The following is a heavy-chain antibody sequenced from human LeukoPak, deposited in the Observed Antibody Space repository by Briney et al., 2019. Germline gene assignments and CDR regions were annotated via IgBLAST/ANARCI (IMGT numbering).Heavy chain of an antibody. Sequence: SEGLSLTCTVSGVSIRSSVPITSSMLYWAWVRQPPGKGLEWIGDISYSGGTYYNPSLRSRVTISEDTSKNQFSLKLSSVTAADTAIYYCVRHAHNPTFDFWGQGTLVTVSS. CDR1: GVSIRSSVPITSSMLY. CDR3: VRHAHNPTFDF. V-gene: IGHV4-39*01. CDR2: ISYSGGT. J-gene: IGHJ4*02. D-gene: IGHD1-14*01.